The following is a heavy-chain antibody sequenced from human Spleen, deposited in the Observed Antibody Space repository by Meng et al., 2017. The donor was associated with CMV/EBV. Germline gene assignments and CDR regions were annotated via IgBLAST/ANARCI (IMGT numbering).Heavy chain of an antibody. CDR1: GYTFTGYY. CDR2: INPNSGGT. V-gene: IGHV1-2*02. D-gene: IGHD2-2*01. J-gene: IGHJ6*02. Sequence: ASVKVSCKASGYTFTGYYMHWVRQAPGQGLEWMGWINPNSGGTNYAQKFQGRVTMTRDTSISTAYMELSRLRSDDTAVYYCARLVVVPAAITSSRAGDYYDYYGMDVWGQGTTVTVSS. CDR3: ARLVVVPAAITSSRAGDYYDYYGMDV.